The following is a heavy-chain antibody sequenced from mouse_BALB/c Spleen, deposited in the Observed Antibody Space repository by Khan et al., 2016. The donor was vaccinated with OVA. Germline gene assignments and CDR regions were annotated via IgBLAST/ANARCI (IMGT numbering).Heavy chain of an antibody. Sequence: VQLQESGAELAKPGASVKMSCKASGYTFTSYWMHWVKQRPGQGLEWIGYINPSTGYTESNQQLKDKATLTAAKSSSTAYMQLSSLTSEDSAVYYCARGTPYAMDYWGQGTSVTVSS. J-gene: IGHJ4*01. CDR1: GYTFTSYW. CDR3: ARGTPYAMDY. D-gene: IGHD3-1*01. CDR2: INPSTGYT. V-gene: IGHV1-7*01.